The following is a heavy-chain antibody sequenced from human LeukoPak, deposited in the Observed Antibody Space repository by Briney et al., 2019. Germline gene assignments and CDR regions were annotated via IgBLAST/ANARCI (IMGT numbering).Heavy chain of an antibody. CDR3: ARGGRFLEWLLYDY. V-gene: IGHV3-21*01. Sequence: GGSLRLSCAASGFTFSSYSMNWVRQAPGKGLEWVSSISSSSSYIYYAGSVKGRFTISRDNAKNSLYLQMNSLRAEDTAVYYCARGGRFLEWLLYDYWGQGTLVTVSS. CDR2: ISSSSSYI. CDR1: GFTFSSYS. J-gene: IGHJ4*02. D-gene: IGHD3-3*01.